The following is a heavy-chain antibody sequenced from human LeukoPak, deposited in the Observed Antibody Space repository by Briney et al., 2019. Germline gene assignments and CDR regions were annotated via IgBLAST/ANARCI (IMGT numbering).Heavy chain of an antibody. CDR1: GGSISSGGYS. V-gene: IGHV4-31*11. Sequence: PSQTLSLTCAVSGGSISSGGYSWSWIRQPPGKGLEWIGYIYYSGSTYYNPSLKSRVTISVDTSKNQFSLKLSSVTAADTAVYYCARARYYYDSSGYPGFDPWGQGTLVTVSS. CDR3: ARARYYYDSSGYPGFDP. CDR2: IYYSGST. J-gene: IGHJ5*02. D-gene: IGHD3-22*01.